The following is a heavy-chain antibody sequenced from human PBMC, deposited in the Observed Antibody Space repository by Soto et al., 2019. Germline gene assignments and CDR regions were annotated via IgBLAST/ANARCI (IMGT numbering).Heavy chain of an antibody. CDR1: GYTFTGYY. CDR3: ARDRGEYSSSSSYYYYGMDV. CDR2: INPNSGGT. J-gene: IGHJ6*02. Sequence: ASVKVSCKASGYTFTGYYMHWVRQAPGQGLEWMGWINPNSGGTNYAQKFQGWVTMTRDTSISTAYMELSRLRSADTAVYYCARDRGEYSSSSSYYYYGMDVWGQGTTVTVSS. V-gene: IGHV1-2*04. D-gene: IGHD6-6*01.